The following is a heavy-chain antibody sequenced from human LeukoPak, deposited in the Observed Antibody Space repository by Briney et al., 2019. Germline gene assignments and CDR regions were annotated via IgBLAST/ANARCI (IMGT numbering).Heavy chain of an antibody. D-gene: IGHD3-10*01. J-gene: IGHJ4*02. Sequence: GASVEVSCKASGYTFTSYGISWVRQTPGQGLEWMGHISAYNGNTDYNTVYGQKFQGRVTMTTDTSTSTAYMELRSLTSDDAAVYYCARSGLGGYCEDFWGQGTLLTVSS. CDR3: ARSGLGGYCEDF. CDR2: ISAYNGNT. CDR1: GYTFTSYG. V-gene: IGHV1-18*01.